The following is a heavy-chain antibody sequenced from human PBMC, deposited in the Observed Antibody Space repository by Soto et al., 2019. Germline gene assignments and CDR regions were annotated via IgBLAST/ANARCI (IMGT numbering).Heavy chain of an antibody. J-gene: IGHJ6*03. D-gene: IGHD2-15*01. CDR3: ARDPSNHCSGGSCYYYYYYMDV. CDR2: INAGNGNT. CDR1: GGTFSSYA. V-gene: IGHV1-3*01. Sequence: ASVKVSCKASGGTFSSYAISWVRQAPGQRLEWMGWINAGNGNTKYSQKFQGRVTITRDTSASTAYMELSSLRSEDTAVYYCARDPSNHCSGGSCYYYYYYMDVWGKGTTVTVSS.